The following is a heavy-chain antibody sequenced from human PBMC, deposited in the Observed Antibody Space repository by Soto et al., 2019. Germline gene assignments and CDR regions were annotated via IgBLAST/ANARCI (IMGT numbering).Heavy chain of an antibody. J-gene: IGHJ4*02. CDR2: ISYDGSNK. D-gene: IGHD3-22*01. CDR1: GFTFSSYG. V-gene: IGHV3-30*18. Sequence: QVQLVESGGGVVQPGRSLRLSCAASGFTFSSYGMHWVRQAPGKGLEWVAVISYDGSNKYYADSVKGRFTISRDNSKNTLYLQMNSLRAEDTAVYYCAKCLYYDSSCADYWGQGTLVTVSS. CDR3: AKCLYYDSSCADY.